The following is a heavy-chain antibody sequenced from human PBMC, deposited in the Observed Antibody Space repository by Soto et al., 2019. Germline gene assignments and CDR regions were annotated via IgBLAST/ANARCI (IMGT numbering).Heavy chain of an antibody. CDR3: ARETDSIITIFGVATNYYYMDV. V-gene: IGHV3-64*01. CDR2: ISSNGGST. J-gene: IGHJ6*03. CDR1: GFTFSSYA. Sequence: GGSLRLSCAASGFTFSSYAMHWVRQAPRKGLEHVSGISSNGGSTYYANSVKGRFTISRDNSKNTLYLQMGSLRADDMAVYYCARETDSIITIFGVATNYYYMDVWGKGTTVTVSS. D-gene: IGHD3-3*01.